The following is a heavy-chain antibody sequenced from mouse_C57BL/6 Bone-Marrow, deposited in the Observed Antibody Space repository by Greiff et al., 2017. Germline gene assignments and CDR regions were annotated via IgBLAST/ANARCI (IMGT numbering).Heavy chain of an antibody. CDR1: GFTFSSYG. J-gene: IGHJ3*01. Sequence: EVKLVESGGDLVKPGGSLKLSCAASGFTFSSYGMSWVRQTPDKRLEWVATISSGGSYTYYPDSVKGRFTISRDNAKNTLYLQMSSLKSEDTAMYYCARQEVGAVQVRRGFAYWGQGTLVTVSA. CDR3: ARQEVGAVQVRRGFAY. D-gene: IGHD3-2*02. V-gene: IGHV5-6*01. CDR2: ISSGGSYT.